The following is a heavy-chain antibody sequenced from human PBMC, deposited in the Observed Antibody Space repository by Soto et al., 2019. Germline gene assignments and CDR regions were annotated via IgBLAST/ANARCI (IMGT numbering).Heavy chain of an antibody. D-gene: IGHD2-15*01. V-gene: IGHV3-9*01. CDR3: VKDSYADFHRVLSTAEYFFDY. CDR1: CCSLDDYA. Sequence: PGRRLRLSGIACCCSLDDYARHWVRQGTGRGLKWVSGITWNSGKVDYADSVKGRFTIARDDDNSSLCLQMNSLRPEDTALYYCVKDSYADFHRVLSTAEYFFDYWGHGTLVTV. CDR2: ITWNSGKV. J-gene: IGHJ4*01.